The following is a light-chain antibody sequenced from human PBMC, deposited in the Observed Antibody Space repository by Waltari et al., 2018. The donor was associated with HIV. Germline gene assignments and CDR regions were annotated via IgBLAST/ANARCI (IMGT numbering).Light chain of an antibody. V-gene: IGLV1-40*01. J-gene: IGLJ1*01. CDR1: SSNLGAPYD. CDR2: GTS. Sequence: QSVLTQPPSVSGAPGQRVTISCTGSSSNLGAPYDVHWYHQLPGSAPKLLTYGTSNRPSGVPARCSGSKSGTSASLTIAGLQTEDEADYFCCAYAAGHVSYVFGNGTAVAVL. CDR3: CAYAAGHVSYV.